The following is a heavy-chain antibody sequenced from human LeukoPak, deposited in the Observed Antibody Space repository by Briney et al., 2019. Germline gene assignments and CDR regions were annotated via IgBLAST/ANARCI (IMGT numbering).Heavy chain of an antibody. Sequence: NPSETLSLTCIVSGGSISSGDYYWSWIRQPPGKGLEWIGYIYYSGRTYYNPSLRSRLTMSVDTSKNHFSLKLNSVTAADTAVYYCASSYGQYFDNWGQGTLLTVSS. V-gene: IGHV4-30-4*01. CDR3: ASSYGQYFDN. J-gene: IGHJ4*02. D-gene: IGHD4-17*01. CDR2: IYYSGRT. CDR1: GGSISSGDYY.